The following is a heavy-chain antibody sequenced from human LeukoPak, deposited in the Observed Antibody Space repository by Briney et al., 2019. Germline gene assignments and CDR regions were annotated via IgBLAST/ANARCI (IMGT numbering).Heavy chain of an antibody. V-gene: IGHV4-59*08. Sequence: SETLSLTCTVSGGSIRSSHWSWIRQPAGKGLVWIAIIYNSGGTNYNPSLKSRVTISVDTSKNQFSLKLSSVTAADTAVYYCARRIQHGVINWFDPWGQGTLVTVSS. CDR1: GGSIRSSH. CDR3: ARRIQHGVINWFDP. D-gene: IGHD5-18*01. J-gene: IGHJ5*02. CDR2: IYNSGGT.